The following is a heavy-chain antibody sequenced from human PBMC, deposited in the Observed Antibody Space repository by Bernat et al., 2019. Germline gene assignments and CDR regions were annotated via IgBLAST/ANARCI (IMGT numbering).Heavy chain of an antibody. CDR1: GFTFSSYW. D-gene: IGHD3-22*01. J-gene: IGHJ6*02. V-gene: IGHV3-74*01. CDR2: INSDGSST. CDR3: ARGGMIVVVPYYYYYGMDV. Sequence: EVQLVESGGGLVQPGGSLRLSCAAFGFTFSSYWMHWVRQAPGKGLVWGSRINSDGSSTSYPDSVKGRITISRDNAKNTLYLQMNSLRAEDTAVYYCARGGMIVVVPYYYYYGMDVWGQGTTVTVSS.